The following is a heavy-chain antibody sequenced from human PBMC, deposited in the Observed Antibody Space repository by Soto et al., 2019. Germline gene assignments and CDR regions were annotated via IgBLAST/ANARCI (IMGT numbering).Heavy chain of an antibody. Sequence: GVLRLSCAASGFTFSSYAMSWVRQAPGKGLEWVSAISGSGGSTYYADSVKGRFTISRDNSKNTLYLQMNSLRAEDTAVYYCAKHIVVVPAGIHYYFAYWGQGNLVTVSS. CDR3: AKHIVVVPAGIHYYFAY. D-gene: IGHD2-2*01. J-gene: IGHJ4*02. V-gene: IGHV3-23*01. CDR1: GFTFSSYA. CDR2: ISGSGGST.